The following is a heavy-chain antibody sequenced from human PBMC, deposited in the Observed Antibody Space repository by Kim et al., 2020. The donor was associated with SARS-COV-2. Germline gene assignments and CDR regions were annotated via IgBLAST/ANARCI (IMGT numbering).Heavy chain of an antibody. J-gene: IGHJ4*02. V-gene: IGHV3-11*01. CDR3: ARDRGGVGVYDYVWGSYRSSRFDY. D-gene: IGHD3-16*02. CDR1: GFTFSDYY. CDR2: ISSSGSTI. Sequence: GGSLRLSCAASGFTFSDYYMSWIRQAPGKGLEWVSYISSSGSTIYYADSVKGRFTISRDNAKNSLYLQMNSLRAEDTAVYYCARDRGGVGVYDYVWGSYRSSRFDYWGQGTLVTVSS.